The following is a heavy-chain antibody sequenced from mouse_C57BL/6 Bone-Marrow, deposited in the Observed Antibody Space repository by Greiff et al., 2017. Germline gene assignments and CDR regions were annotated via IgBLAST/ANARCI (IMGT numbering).Heavy chain of an antibody. Sequence: VQLQQSGAELVRPGTSVKVSCKASGYAFTNYLIEWVKQRPGQGLEWIGVINPGSGGTNYNEKFKGKATLTADKSSSTAYMQLSILTSEDSAVYFCARSKNWDSWFAYWGQGTLVTVSA. CDR1: GYAFTNYL. CDR2: INPGSGGT. CDR3: ARSKNWDSWFAY. J-gene: IGHJ3*01. V-gene: IGHV1-54*01. D-gene: IGHD4-1*01.